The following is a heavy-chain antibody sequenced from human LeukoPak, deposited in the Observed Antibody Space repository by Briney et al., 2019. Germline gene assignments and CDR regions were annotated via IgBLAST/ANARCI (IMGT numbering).Heavy chain of an antibody. Sequence: PGESLSLSCVASGFTFDTYAVTWVRQPPGKGLEWVSGITASGHRTFYADSVKGRFTISRDTSKNTLYLQINRLRAEDTTIYYCAKSRVLSAIAAFDYWVQGTLDTVSS. V-gene: IGHV3-23*01. D-gene: IGHD2-15*01. CDR3: AKSRVLSAIAAFDY. CDR2: ITASGHRT. J-gene: IGHJ4*02. CDR1: GFTFDTYA.